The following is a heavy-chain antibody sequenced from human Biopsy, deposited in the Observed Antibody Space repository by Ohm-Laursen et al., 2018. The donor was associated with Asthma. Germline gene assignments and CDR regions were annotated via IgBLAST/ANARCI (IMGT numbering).Heavy chain of an antibody. CDR1: VLTFSSYG. CDR2: ISNDGANN. Sequence: SLRLSCSASVLTFSSYGMVWVRLAPGKGLEWVALISNDGANNFYADSVQGRFTISRDNSKNTLYLQMHSLKIEDTAVYFCARQVKSTVFGVSYKKFDFWGQGTLVAVSS. J-gene: IGHJ4*02. CDR3: ARQVKSTVFGVSYKKFDF. D-gene: IGHD3-3*01. V-gene: IGHV3-30*03.